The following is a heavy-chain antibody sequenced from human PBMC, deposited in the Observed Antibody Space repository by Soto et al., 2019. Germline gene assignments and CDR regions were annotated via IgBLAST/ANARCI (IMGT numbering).Heavy chain of an antibody. CDR3: AREALYSSSWTFDY. Sequence: QVQLVESGGGVVQPGRSLRLSCAASGFTFSSYAMHWVRQAPVKGLEWVAVISYDGSNKYYADSVKGRFTISRDNSKNTLYRQMNSLRAEDTAVYYCAREALYSSSWTFDYWGQGTLVTVSS. V-gene: IGHV3-30-3*01. CDR1: GFTFSSYA. D-gene: IGHD6-13*01. CDR2: ISYDGSNK. J-gene: IGHJ4*02.